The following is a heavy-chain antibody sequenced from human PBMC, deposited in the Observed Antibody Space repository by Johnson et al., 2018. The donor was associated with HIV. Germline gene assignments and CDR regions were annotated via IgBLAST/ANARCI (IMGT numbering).Heavy chain of an antibody. CDR1: GFTFDDYD. CDR2: INWNGGSA. CDR3: AKDQHGPLVPTVMRDDAFDI. D-gene: IGHD5-12*01. J-gene: IGHJ3*02. V-gene: IGHV3-20*04. Sequence: VHLVESGGGVVRPGGSLRLSCAASGFTFDDYDMTWVRQGPGKGLEWVSGINWNGGSAGYAESVKGRFTISRDNAKNAVYLQMNSLGAGDTAVYYCAKDQHGPLVPTVMRDDAFDIWGQGTMVTVSA.